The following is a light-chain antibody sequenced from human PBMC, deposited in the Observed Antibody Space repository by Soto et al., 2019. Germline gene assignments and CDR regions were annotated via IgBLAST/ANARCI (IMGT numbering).Light chain of an antibody. CDR2: GAS. V-gene: IGKV3-20*01. J-gene: IGKJ1*01. CDR3: QQYGGSPPQT. CDR1: QSVSSNY. Sequence: ETVLTQSPGTLSLSPGERPTLSSRASQSVSSNYIAWYQQKPGQAPRLLIYGASSRATGIPDRFSGSGSGTDFTLTISRLEPEDFAVYYCQQYGGSPPQTFGQGTKVEIK.